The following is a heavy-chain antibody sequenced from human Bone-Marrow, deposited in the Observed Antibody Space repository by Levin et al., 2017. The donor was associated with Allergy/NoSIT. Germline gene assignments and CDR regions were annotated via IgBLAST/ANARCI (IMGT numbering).Heavy chain of an antibody. D-gene: IGHD6-13*01. Sequence: PSETLSLTCVISGDSVSSYSAGWNWIRQSPSRGLEWLGRTYYRSTWHNEYALSVKSRITINPDTSKNQFSLHLNSMTPDDTALYYCARDIGAANDYWGQGPLVTVSS. V-gene: IGHV6-1*01. CDR2: TYYRSTWHN. J-gene: IGHJ4*02. CDR1: GDSVSSYSAG. CDR3: ARDIGAANDY.